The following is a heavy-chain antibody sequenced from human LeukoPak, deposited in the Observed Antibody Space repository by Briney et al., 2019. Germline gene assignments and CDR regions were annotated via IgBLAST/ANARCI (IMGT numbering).Heavy chain of an antibody. CDR3: VGWGISGITNH. CDR1: ELTSSTSW. D-gene: IGHD1-7*01. V-gene: IGHV3-7*01. Sequence: GGSLRLSCAASELTSSTSWMSWVRQAPGKGLEWVAQTKQDGSEIYYVDSVKGRFTTSRDKNSLFLQMNSVRAEDTAVYYCVGWGISGITNHWGQGTLVIVSS. J-gene: IGHJ4*02. CDR2: TKQDGSEI.